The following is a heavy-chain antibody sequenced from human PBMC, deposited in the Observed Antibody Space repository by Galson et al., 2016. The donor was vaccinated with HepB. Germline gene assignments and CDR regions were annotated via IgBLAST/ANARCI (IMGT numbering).Heavy chain of an antibody. V-gene: IGHV3-33*01. J-gene: IGHJ4*02. Sequence: SLRLSCAASGFGFSDFAMHWVRQAPGKGLEWLALVSYDGKNEVYRDSVKGRFSISRDNPTNTLYLQLSSLRAEDTAIYYCARAFHYDSSGASLDYWGQGTLVTVSS. CDR3: ARAFHYDSSGASLDY. D-gene: IGHD3-22*01. CDR1: GFGFSDFA. CDR2: VSYDGKNE.